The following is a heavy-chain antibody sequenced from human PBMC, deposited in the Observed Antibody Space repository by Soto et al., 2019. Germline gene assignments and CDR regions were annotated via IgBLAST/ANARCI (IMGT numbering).Heavy chain of an antibody. Sequence: SETLSLTCTVSGGSIGGSSYYWGWIRQPPGKGLEWIGSIYYSGSTYYNPSLKSRVTISVDTSKNQFSLKLSSVTAADTAVYYCARHRAYYDILTGYGWGYYYGMDVWGQGTTVTVS. CDR2: IYYSGST. J-gene: IGHJ6*02. CDR1: GGSIGGSSYY. D-gene: IGHD3-9*01. CDR3: ARHRAYYDILTGYGWGYYYGMDV. V-gene: IGHV4-39*01.